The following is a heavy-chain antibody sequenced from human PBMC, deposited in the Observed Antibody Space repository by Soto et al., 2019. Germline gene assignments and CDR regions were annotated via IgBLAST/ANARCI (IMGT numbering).Heavy chain of an antibody. CDR1: GYSFTSYW. V-gene: IGHV5-51*01. CDR3: ARRLRVTMIVRGGDDAFDI. CDR2: IYPGDSDT. J-gene: IGHJ3*02. Sequence: PGESLKISCKGSGYSFTSYWIGWVRQMPGKGLEWMGIIYPGDSDTRYSPSFQGQVTISADKSISTAYLQWSSLKASDTAMYYCARRLRVTMIVRGGDDAFDIWGQGTMVTVSS. D-gene: IGHD3-22*01.